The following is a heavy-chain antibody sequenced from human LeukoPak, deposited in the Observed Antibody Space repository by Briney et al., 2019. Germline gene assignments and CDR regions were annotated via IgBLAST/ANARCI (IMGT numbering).Heavy chain of an antibody. J-gene: IGHJ5*01. V-gene: IGHV3-7*03. Sequence: PGGSLRLSCVASEFIFSDYWMSWVRQAPGKVLEWVANIKQGGREEKYVGSVKGRFAISRDDAKSTLYLQMDSLSGDDTAVYYCARDNGGWFDSWGRGTLVTVSS. CDR3: ARDNGGWFDS. CDR1: EFIFSDYW. CDR2: IKQGGREE. D-gene: IGHD3-10*01.